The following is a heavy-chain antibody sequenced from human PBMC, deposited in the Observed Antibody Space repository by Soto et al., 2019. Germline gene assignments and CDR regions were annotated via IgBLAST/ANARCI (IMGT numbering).Heavy chain of an antibody. V-gene: IGHV4-59*01. Sequence: PSETLSLTCTVSGGSISSYYWSWIRQPPGKGLEWIGYIYYSGSTNYNPSPKSRVTISVDTSKNQFSLKLSSVTAADTAVYYCAGLRYDILTGYYYYYGMDVWGQGTTVTVSS. CDR2: IYYSGST. CDR1: GGSISSYY. D-gene: IGHD3-9*01. CDR3: AGLRYDILTGYYYYYGMDV. J-gene: IGHJ6*02.